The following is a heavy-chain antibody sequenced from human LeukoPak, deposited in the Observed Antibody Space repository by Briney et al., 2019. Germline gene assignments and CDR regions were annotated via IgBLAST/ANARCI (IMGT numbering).Heavy chain of an antibody. CDR3: ATPRGGWELLPSN. D-gene: IGHD1-26*01. CDR1: GYRFTSYW. CDR2: IYPVDSDT. Sequence: LGESLKISCKTSGYRFTSYWIGWVRQMPGKGLEWMGIIYPVDSDTRYSPSFQGQVTISADKSISTAYLQWTSLKASDTAMYYCATPRGGWELLPSNWGQGTMVTVSS. V-gene: IGHV5-51*01. J-gene: IGHJ3*01.